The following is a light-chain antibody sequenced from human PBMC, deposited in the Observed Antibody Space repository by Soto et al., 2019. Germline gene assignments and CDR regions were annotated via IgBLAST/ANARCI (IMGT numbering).Light chain of an antibody. CDR2: GAS. CDR1: QSVSSN. J-gene: IGKJ1*01. CDR3: QQYNNWPPWT. Sequence: EIVMTQSPATLSVSPGERATLSCRASQSVSSNLLWYQQKPGQAPRLLIYGASTRATGIPARFSGSGSGTEFTLTISSLQSEDFAVYYCQQYNNWPPWTFGQGTKVEIK. V-gene: IGKV3-15*01.